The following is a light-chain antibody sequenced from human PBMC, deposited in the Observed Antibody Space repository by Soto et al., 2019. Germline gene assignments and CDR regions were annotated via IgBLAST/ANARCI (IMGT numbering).Light chain of an antibody. CDR3: SSYTSSSPLYV. CDR2: DVS. J-gene: IGLJ1*01. V-gene: IGLV2-14*01. CDR1: SSDVGGYNY. Sequence: ALTQPASVSGSPGQSITISCTGTSSDVGGYNYVSWYQQHPGKAPKLMIYDVSNRPSGVSNRFSGSKSGNTASLTISGLQAEDEADYYCSSYTSSSPLYVCGSGTKVTVL.